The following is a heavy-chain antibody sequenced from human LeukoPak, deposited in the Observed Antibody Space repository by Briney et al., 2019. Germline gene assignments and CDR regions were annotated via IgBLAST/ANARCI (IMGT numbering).Heavy chain of an antibody. V-gene: IGHV3-7*01. D-gene: IGHD6-13*01. J-gene: IGHJ4*02. CDR3: AVTRFSWTFYFDY. CDR1: GFTFSSYW. Sequence: GGSLRLSCAASGFTFSSYWMSWVRQAPGKGLEWVANIKQDGSEKYYVDSVKGRFTISRDNAKNSLYLQMNSLRAEDTAVYYCAVTRFSWTFYFDYWGQGTLVTVSS. CDR2: IKQDGSEK.